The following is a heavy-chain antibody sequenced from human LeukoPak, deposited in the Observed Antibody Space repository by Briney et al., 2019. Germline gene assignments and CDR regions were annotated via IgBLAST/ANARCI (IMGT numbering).Heavy chain of an antibody. J-gene: IGHJ4*02. CDR1: GYSFTSYW. CDR3: ARPAYYYDSSGYYLLYYFDY. V-gene: IGHV5-51*01. Sequence: PGESLKISCKGSGYSFTSYWIGWVRQMPGKGLEWMGIIYPGDSDTRYSPSFQGQVTIPADKSISTAYLQWSSLKASDTAMYYCARPAYYYDSSGYYLLYYFDYWGQGTLVTVSS. CDR2: IYPGDSDT. D-gene: IGHD3-22*01.